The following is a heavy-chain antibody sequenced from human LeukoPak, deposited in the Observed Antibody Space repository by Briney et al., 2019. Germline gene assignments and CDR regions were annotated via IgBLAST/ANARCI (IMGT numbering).Heavy chain of an antibody. J-gene: IGHJ4*02. V-gene: IGHV3-9*01. D-gene: IGHD3-10*01. Sequence: GGSLRLSCAASGFTFDDYAMYWVRQAPGKGLEWVSGISWNSARIGYADSVKGRFTISRDNAKNSLYLQMNSLRAGDTALYYCAKSNYASGSYYTYFHYWGQGTLVTVSS. CDR3: AKSNYASGSYYTYFHY. CDR2: ISWNSARI. CDR1: GFTFDDYA.